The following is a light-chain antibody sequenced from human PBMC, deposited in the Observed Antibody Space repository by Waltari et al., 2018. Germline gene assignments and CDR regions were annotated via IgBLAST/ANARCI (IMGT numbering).Light chain of an antibody. CDR1: LSVLHSSNNKNY. Sequence: DIVMTQSPDSLAVSLGERATINCKSSLSVLHSSNNKNYIAWYQQKPGQPPKLLIYWASTRQSGVPDRFSGGGSGTDFTLTISSLQAADVAVYYCQQYLYDPLTFGGGTKVEIK. CDR2: WAS. CDR3: QQYLYDPLT. V-gene: IGKV4-1*01. J-gene: IGKJ4*01.